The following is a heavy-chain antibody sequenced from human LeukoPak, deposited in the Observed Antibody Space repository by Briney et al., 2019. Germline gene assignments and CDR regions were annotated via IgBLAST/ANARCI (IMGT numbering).Heavy chain of an antibody. D-gene: IGHD3-22*01. V-gene: IGHV3-30*18. J-gene: IGHJ4*02. CDR3: AKEVGFYYYDSSGLAIDY. Sequence: GRSLRLSCAASGFTFSSYGMHWVRQAPGKGLEWVAIISYDGSNKYYADSVKGRFTISRDNSKNTLYLQMNSLRAEDTAVYYCAKEVGFYYYDSSGLAIDYWGQGTLVTVSS. CDR1: GFTFSSYG. CDR2: ISYDGSNK.